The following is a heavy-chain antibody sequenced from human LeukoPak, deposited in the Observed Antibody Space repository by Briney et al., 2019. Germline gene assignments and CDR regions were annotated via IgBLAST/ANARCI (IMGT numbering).Heavy chain of an antibody. CDR3: ARGRIAVAGTRARIDY. CDR1: GGSFSGYY. D-gene: IGHD6-19*01. CDR2: INHSGST. Sequence: SETLPLTCAVYGGSFSGYYWSWIRQPPGKGLEWIGEINHSGSTNYNPSLKGRVTISVDTSKNQFSLKLSSVTAADTAVYYCARGRIAVAGTRARIDYWGQGTLVTVSS. J-gene: IGHJ4*02. V-gene: IGHV4-34*01.